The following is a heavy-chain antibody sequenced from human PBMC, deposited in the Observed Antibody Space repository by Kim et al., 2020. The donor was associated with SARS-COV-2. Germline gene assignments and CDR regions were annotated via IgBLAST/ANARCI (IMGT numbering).Heavy chain of an antibody. Sequence: VSVKSRITINPDTAKNQFSLQLNSVTPEDTAGYYCARGSIAVAGTLFDYWGKGTLVTVSS. CDR3: ARGSIAVAGTLFDY. J-gene: IGHJ4*02. V-gene: IGHV6-1*01. D-gene: IGHD6-19*01.